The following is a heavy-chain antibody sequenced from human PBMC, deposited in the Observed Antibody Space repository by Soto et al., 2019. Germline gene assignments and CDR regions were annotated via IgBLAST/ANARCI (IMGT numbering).Heavy chain of an antibody. J-gene: IGHJ3*02. CDR3: AGITIFGVVTSDAFDI. CDR1: GGSISSSSYY. V-gene: IGHV4-39*01. Sequence: SETLSLTCTVSGGSISSSSYYWGWIRQPPGKGLEWIGSIYYSGSTYYNPSLKSRVTISVDTSKNQFSLKLSSVTAADTAVYYCAGITIFGVVTSDAFDIWGQGTMVTVSS. D-gene: IGHD3-3*01. CDR2: IYYSGST.